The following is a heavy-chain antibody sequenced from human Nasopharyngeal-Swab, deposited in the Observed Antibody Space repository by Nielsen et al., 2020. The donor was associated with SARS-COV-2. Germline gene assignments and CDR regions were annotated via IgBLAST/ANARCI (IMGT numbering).Heavy chain of an antibody. Sequence: GGSLRLSCAASGFTFSSCWMHWVRQAPGKGLVWVSRINSDGSSTSYADSVKGRFTISRDNAKNTLYLQMNSLRAEDTAVYYCARSPTDYSNYAFDYWGQGTLVTVSS. CDR2: INSDGSST. CDR3: ARSPTDYSNYAFDY. V-gene: IGHV3-74*01. J-gene: IGHJ4*02. D-gene: IGHD4-11*01. CDR1: GFTFSSCW.